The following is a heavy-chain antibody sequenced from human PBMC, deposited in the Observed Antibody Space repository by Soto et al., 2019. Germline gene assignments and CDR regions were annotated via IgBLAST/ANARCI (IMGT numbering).Heavy chain of an antibody. V-gene: IGHV3-9*01. CDR1: GFMFDDYA. D-gene: IGHD6-6*01. J-gene: IGHJ4*02. Sequence: EVQLVESGGGLVQPGRSLRLSCEASGFMFDDYAMYWVRQAPGKGLEWVSGISWNSNSIVYADSVKGRFTISRDNAKNSLXXXMXSXXXEDTXLXXXAXSQSIASRPFDYWGQGTLVTVSS. CDR2: ISWNSNSI. CDR3: AXSQSIASRPFDY.